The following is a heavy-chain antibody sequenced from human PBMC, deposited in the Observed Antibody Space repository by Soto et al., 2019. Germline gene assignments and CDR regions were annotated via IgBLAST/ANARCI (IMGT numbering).Heavy chain of an antibody. V-gene: IGHV1-69*12. D-gene: IGHD5-18*01. J-gene: IGHJ4*02. CDR3: ASGIQLWLRRINNGYSG. CDR2: IIPMFGTA. CDR1: GGTFSTYA. Sequence: QVQLVQSGAEVKKPESSVKVSCKAPGGTFSTYAISWVRQAPGQGLEWMGGIIPMFGTANYAQRFRDRVTITADEHTNTVYMELSSLRSEDTAVYFCASGIQLWLRRINNGYSGWGQGPLVTVSS.